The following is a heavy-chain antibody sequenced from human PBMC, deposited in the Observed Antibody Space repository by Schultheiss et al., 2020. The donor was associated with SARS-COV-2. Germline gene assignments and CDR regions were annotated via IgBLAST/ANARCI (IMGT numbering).Heavy chain of an antibody. V-gene: IGHV1-69*06. Sequence: SVKVSCKASGDTFNRYPISWVRQAPGQGLEWMGGIIAISGTTNYAQKFQGRVTITADKSTSTAYMELSSLRSEDTAVYYCAREEYYYDSSGYLSYYYYYGMDVWGQGTTVTVSS. D-gene: IGHD3-22*01. CDR1: GDTFNRYP. CDR3: AREEYYYDSSGYLSYYYYYGMDV. J-gene: IGHJ6*02. CDR2: IIAISGTT.